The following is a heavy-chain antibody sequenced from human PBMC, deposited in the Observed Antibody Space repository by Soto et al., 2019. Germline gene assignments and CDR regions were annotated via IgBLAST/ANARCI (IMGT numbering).Heavy chain of an antibody. CDR3: AKDTFYHDSSGYYVFDY. Sequence: QVQLVESGGGVVQPGRSLRLSCAASGFTFSSYGIHWVRQAPGKGLDWVAGISYDGSNQYYADSVKGRFTISRDNSKNXXFLQMNSRRPEDTAVYYCAKDTFYHDSSGYYVFDYWGQGTLVTVSS. CDR1: GFTFSSYG. CDR2: ISYDGSNQ. J-gene: IGHJ4*02. V-gene: IGHV3-30*18. D-gene: IGHD3-22*01.